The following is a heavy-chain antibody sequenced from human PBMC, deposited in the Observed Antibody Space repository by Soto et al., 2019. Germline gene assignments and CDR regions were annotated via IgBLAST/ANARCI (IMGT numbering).Heavy chain of an antibody. CDR2: IYYSGST. CDR3: ASGKGVDGSLYLDN. Sequence: PSETLSLTCTVSGVPISTDDYYWTWIRQPPGKGLEWIGYIYYSGSTYYNWSLKSRVTISIDTSKNQFSLNLSSVTAADTAVYYCASGKGVDGSLYLDNWGQGTLVTVSS. V-gene: IGHV4-30-4*01. CDR1: GVPISTDDYY. D-gene: IGHD1-26*01. J-gene: IGHJ4*02.